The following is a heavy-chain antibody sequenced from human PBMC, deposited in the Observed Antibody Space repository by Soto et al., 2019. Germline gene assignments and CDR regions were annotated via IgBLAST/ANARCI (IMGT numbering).Heavy chain of an antibody. CDR3: ARGLRRIMGILTGYDPAVKD. J-gene: IGHJ4*02. CDR1: GYTFTSYD. V-gene: IGHV1-8*01. CDR2: MNPNSGNT. Sequence: QVQLVQSGAEVKKPGASVKVSCKASGYTFTSYDINWVRQATGQGLEWMGWMNPNSGNTGYAQKFQGRVTMTRNTSISTAYMELSSLRSEDTAVYYCARGLRRIMGILTGYDPAVKDWGQGTLVTVSS. D-gene: IGHD3-9*01.